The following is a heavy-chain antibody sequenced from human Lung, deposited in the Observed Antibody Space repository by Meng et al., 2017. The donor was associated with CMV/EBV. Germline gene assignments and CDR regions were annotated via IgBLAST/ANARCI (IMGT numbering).Heavy chain of an antibody. CDR1: GFTFSSYS. Sequence: GGSXRLXCAASGFTFSSYSMNWVRQAPGKGLEWVSYISSSSSTIYYADSVKGRFTISRDNAKNSLYLQMNSLRAEDTAVYYCARGLRYYDFWSGSDIYGMDVXGRGXTVTVSS. CDR3: ARGLRYYDFWSGSDIYGMDV. J-gene: IGHJ6*02. CDR2: ISSSSSTI. V-gene: IGHV3-48*04. D-gene: IGHD3-3*01.